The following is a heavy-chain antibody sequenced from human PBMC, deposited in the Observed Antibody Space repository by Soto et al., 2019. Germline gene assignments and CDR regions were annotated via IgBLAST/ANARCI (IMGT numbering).Heavy chain of an antibody. Sequence: SETLSLTCTVSGDSITSNSYFWAWIRQPPGKGLEWIGSIYYSGTTYYNPSLKSRVTISVDRSKNQFSLKLSSVTAADTAVYYCARGGVDYYDSSGYYFSPYYFDYWGQGTLVTVSS. CDR2: IYYSGTT. V-gene: IGHV4-39*07. CDR3: ARGGVDYYDSSGYYFSPYYFDY. D-gene: IGHD3-22*01. J-gene: IGHJ4*02. CDR1: GDSITSNSYF.